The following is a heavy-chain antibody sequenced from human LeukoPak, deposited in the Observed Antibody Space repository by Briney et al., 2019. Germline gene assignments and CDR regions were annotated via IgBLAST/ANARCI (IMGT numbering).Heavy chain of an antibody. V-gene: IGHV3-23*01. Sequence: PGGSLRLSCAVSGFTFSSYAMSWVRQAPGKGLEWVAAISGGFSTYYTDSVKGRFTISRDNSKNTVYLQMNSPRAEDTAVYYCAKDSVVHHAFDIWGQGTMVTVSS. CDR2: ISGGFST. D-gene: IGHD3-16*02. CDR3: AKDSVVHHAFDI. CDR1: GFTFSSYA. J-gene: IGHJ3*02.